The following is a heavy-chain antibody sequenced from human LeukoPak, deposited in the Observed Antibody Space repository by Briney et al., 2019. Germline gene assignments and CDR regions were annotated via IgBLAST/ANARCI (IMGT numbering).Heavy chain of an antibody. CDR2: ISSSGSTI. CDR3: ASSLIYSSGYYDY. Sequence: GGSLRLSCAASGFTFSSYEMNWVRQAPGKGLEWVSYISSSGSTIYYADSVKGRFTISRDNAKNSLYLQMNSLRAEDTAVYYCASSLIYSSGYYDYWGQGTLVTVSS. CDR1: GFTFSSYE. V-gene: IGHV3-48*03. D-gene: IGHD3-22*01. J-gene: IGHJ4*02.